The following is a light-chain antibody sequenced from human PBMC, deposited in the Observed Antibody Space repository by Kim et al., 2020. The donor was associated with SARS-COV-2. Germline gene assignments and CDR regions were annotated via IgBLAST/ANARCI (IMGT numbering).Light chain of an antibody. V-gene: IGKV1-39*01. J-gene: IGKJ1*01. Sequence: IQMTQSPSSLSASVGDSVTITCRASQYFSNYLNWYQLKPGKAPKLLIYATSSLHNGVPSRFSASGSGTNFSLTISSLQPEDFATYYCQQSFGPPWTFGQGTKVEIK. CDR3: QQSFGPPWT. CDR2: ATS. CDR1: QYFSNY.